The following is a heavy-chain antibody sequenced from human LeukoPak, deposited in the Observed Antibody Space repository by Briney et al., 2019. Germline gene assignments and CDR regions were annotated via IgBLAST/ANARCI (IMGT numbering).Heavy chain of an antibody. D-gene: IGHD6-19*01. Sequence: GGSLRLSCAASGFTFSSYGMHWVRQAPGKRLEWVAVIWYDGSNKYYADSVKGRFTISRDNSKNTLYLQMNSLRAEDTAVYYCARDLGDSSGPDYWGQGTLVTVSS. V-gene: IGHV3-33*01. CDR3: ARDLGDSSGPDY. J-gene: IGHJ4*02. CDR2: IWYDGSNK. CDR1: GFTFSSYG.